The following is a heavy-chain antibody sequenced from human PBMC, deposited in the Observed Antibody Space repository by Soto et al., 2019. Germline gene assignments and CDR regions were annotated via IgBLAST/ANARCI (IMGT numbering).Heavy chain of an antibody. V-gene: IGHV4-34*01. Sequence: PSETLSLTCAVYGGSFSGYYWSWIRQPPGKGLEWIGEINHSGSTNYNPSLKSRVTISVDTSKNQFSLKLSSVTDADTAVYYCARENMGYSYYGPYFDYWRHGSVVTVTS. CDR1: GGSFSGYY. D-gene: IGHD5-18*01. J-gene: IGHJ4*01. CDR2: INHSGST. CDR3: ARENMGYSYYGPYFDY.